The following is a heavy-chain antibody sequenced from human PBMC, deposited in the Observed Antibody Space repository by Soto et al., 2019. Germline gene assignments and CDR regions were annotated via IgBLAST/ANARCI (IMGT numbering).Heavy chain of an antibody. CDR1: GFIFNSYN. Sequence: GGSLRLSCAASGFIFNSYNMNWVRQAPGKGLEWVSSISSSSSYIYYADSVKGRFTISRDNAKNSLYLQVNSLRAEDTAVYYCARPVVSTVTSYYYYAMDVWGQGTTVTVSS. J-gene: IGHJ6*02. D-gene: IGHD4-4*01. V-gene: IGHV3-21*01. CDR2: ISSSSSYI. CDR3: ARPVVSTVTSYYYYAMDV.